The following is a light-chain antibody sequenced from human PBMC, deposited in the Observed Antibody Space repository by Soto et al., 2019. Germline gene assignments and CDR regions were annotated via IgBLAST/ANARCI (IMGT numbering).Light chain of an antibody. CDR2: EVT. Sequence: QSALTQPASVSGSPGQSITISCTGASSDVGGYNYVSWHQQHPGKAPKLLIAEVTNRPSGVSNRFSGSKSGNTASLTISGPQAEDEADYYCSSSTSSNTQVFGGGTKLTVL. CDR1: SSDVGGYNY. V-gene: IGLV2-14*01. J-gene: IGLJ2*01. CDR3: SSSTSSNTQV.